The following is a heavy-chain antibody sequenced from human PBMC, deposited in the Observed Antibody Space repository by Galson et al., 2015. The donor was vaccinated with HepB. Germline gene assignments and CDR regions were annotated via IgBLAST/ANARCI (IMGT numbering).Heavy chain of an antibody. V-gene: IGHV3-30*04. CDR1: GFTFSTYR. D-gene: IGHD3-10*01. Sequence: SLRLSCAASGFTFSTYRLHWFRQAPGKGLEWVAVISHDGTDKYYAKSLEGRLTVSRDNSRSTLYLEMNSLRPDDTAIYYCAREGGEWGQGTLVTVSS. J-gene: IGHJ1*01. CDR2: ISHDGTDK. CDR3: AREGGE.